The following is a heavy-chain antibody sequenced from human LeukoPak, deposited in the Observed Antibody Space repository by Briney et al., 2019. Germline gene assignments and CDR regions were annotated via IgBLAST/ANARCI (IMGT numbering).Heavy chain of an antibody. D-gene: IGHD3-9*01. CDR2: ISGSGGST. CDR3: AKDLLPTPPNYDILTGPGT. Sequence: GGSLTLSCAASGFTLSCYAMSWVRQAPGKGLEWVAAISGSGGSTYYADSVKGRFTISRDNSKNTLYLQMNSLRAEDTAVYYCAKDLLPTPPNYDILTGPGTWGQGTLVTVSS. CDR1: GFTLSCYA. J-gene: IGHJ5*02. V-gene: IGHV3-23*01.